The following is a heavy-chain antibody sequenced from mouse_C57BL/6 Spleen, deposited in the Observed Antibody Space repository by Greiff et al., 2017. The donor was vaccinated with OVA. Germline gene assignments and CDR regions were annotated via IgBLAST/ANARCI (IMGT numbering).Heavy chain of an antibody. Sequence: EVQLMESGPGLVKPSQSLSLTCSVTGYSITSGYYWNWIRQFPGNKLEWMGYISYDGSNNYNPSLKNRISITRDTSKNQFFLKLNSVTTEDTATYYCARAFGNYVPYYFDYWGQGTTLTVSS. V-gene: IGHV3-6*01. J-gene: IGHJ2*01. CDR1: GYSITSGYY. D-gene: IGHD2-1*01. CDR2: ISYDGSN. CDR3: ARAFGNYVPYYFDY.